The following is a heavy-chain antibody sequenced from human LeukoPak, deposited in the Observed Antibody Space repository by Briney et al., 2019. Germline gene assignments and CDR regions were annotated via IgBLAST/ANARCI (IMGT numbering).Heavy chain of an antibody. D-gene: IGHD4-11*01. Sequence: GGSLRLSCAASGFAVNTYGMHWVRQAPGKGLEWVAVIWSDGTEKYYADAVKGRFTIARDNSRNTLYLQINSLRGEDTAVYYCAKDAQRGFDYSNSLEYWGQGTLVTVSS. CDR3: AKDAQRGFDYSNSLEY. CDR2: IWSDGTEK. V-gene: IGHV3-33*06. J-gene: IGHJ4*02. CDR1: GFAVNTYG.